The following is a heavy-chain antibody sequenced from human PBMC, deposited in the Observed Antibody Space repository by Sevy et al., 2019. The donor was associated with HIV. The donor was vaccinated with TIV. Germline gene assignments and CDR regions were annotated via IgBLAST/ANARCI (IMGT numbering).Heavy chain of an antibody. CDR1: GFSFRRYA. D-gene: IGHD3-10*01. CDR2: ISYDGRNE. V-gene: IGHV3-30*04. CDR3: ARDGGGDYFDY. Sequence: GGSLRLSCEASGFSFRRYAMHWVRQAPGKGLEWLTVISYDGRNEYYVDSVKGRFTISRDNSKNTLYLQMNSLRTEDTAISYCARDGGGDYFDYWGQGTLVTVSS. J-gene: IGHJ4*02.